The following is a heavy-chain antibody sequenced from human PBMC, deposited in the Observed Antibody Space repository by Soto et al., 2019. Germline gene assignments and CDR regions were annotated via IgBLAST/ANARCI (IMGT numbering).Heavy chain of an antibody. Sequence: QVHLVQSGAEVKKPGASVKVSCKASGYTFTSYGITWVRQAPGQGLEWMGWISAHNGNTDYAQKLQGRVIVTRGTSTSTAYMELRSLISDDTAVYYCARGGYGDYWGQGALVTVSS. D-gene: IGHD1-1*01. V-gene: IGHV1-18*01. CDR3: ARGGYGDY. CDR2: ISAHNGNT. CDR1: GYTFTSYG. J-gene: IGHJ4*02.